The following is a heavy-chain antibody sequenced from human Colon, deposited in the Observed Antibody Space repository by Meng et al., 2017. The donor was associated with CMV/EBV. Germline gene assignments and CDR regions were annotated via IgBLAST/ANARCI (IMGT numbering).Heavy chain of an antibody. CDR3: VRGRVVGGG. Sequence: ASVKVSCRTSGYSFTMYDIYWVRQASGQGLEWMGWMNPDSGHTAYAQKFQGGITMTSDTSVTTAYLEITSLRSDDAAVYYCVRGRVVGGGWGQGTLVTVSS. CDR2: MNPDSGHT. V-gene: IGHV1-8*01. CDR1: GYSFTMYD. D-gene: IGHD2-21*01. J-gene: IGHJ4*02.